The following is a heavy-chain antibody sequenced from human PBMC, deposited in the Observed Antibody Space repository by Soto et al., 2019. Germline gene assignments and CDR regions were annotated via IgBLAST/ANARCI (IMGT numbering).Heavy chain of an antibody. D-gene: IGHD6-19*01. Sequence: PGGSLRLSCAACGYTFADYAMHWVRQAPGKGLEWVSGISWNSGSIGYADSVKGRFTISRDNAKNSLYLQMNSLRAEDTALYYCAKDFVGYSSGLNDAFDIWGQGTMVTVSS. CDR2: ISWNSGSI. CDR1: GYTFADYA. CDR3: AKDFVGYSSGLNDAFDI. J-gene: IGHJ3*02. V-gene: IGHV3-9*01.